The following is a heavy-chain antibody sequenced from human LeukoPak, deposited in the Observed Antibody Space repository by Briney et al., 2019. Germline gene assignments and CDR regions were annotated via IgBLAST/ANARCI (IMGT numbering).Heavy chain of an antibody. D-gene: IGHD3-10*01. CDR2: IYYSGST. CDR3: ARSKVRGVIPTYDYYYMDV. J-gene: IGHJ6*03. CDR1: GGSISSYY. Sequence: SETLSLTCTVSGGSISSYYWSWIRQPPGKGLEWIGYIYYSGSTNYNPSLKSRVTISVDTSKNQFSLKLSSVTAADTAVYYCARSKVRGVIPTYDYYYMDVWGKGTTVTISS. V-gene: IGHV4-59*01.